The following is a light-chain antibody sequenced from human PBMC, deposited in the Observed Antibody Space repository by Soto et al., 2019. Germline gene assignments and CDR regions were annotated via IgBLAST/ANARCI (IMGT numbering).Light chain of an antibody. Sequence: QSVLTQPRSVSGSPGQSVTISCTGTSSDVGVYNYVSWYQEQPGKAPKLMIYDVSKRPSGVPDRFSGSKSGNTASLTISGLQAEDEADYYCCSYAGSYSYVFGTGTKVT. J-gene: IGLJ1*01. V-gene: IGLV2-11*01. CDR3: CSYAGSYSYV. CDR1: SSDVGVYNY. CDR2: DVS.